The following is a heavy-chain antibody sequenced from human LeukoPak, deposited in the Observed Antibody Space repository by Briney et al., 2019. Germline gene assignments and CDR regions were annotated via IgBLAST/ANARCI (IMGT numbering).Heavy chain of an antibody. D-gene: IGHD3-10*02. V-gene: IGHV3-15*01. Sequence: GGSLRLSCVDSGFTFTNAWMSWVRQAPGKGLEWIGRIKSKTDGETTNYAEPVRGRFTISRDDSKSAVYLQMNSLKIEDTAVYYCTTDLGTYYHGRQRLIPIDYWGQGTLVTVSS. CDR2: IKSKTDGETT. CDR3: TTDLGTYYHGRQRLIPIDY. J-gene: IGHJ4*02. CDR1: GFTFTNAW.